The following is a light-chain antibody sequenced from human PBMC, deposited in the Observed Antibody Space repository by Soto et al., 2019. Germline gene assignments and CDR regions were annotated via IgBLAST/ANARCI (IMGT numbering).Light chain of an antibody. CDR1: SSNIGAGFD. V-gene: IGLV1-40*01. CDR3: QSYDSSLSVV. J-gene: IGLJ2*01. Sequence: QSVLTQPPSVSGAPGQRVTISCTGSSSNIGAGFDVHWYQQLPGTAPKLLIYGNNNRPSGVPDRFSGSKSGTSASLAITGIQAEDEADYYCQSYDSSLSVVFGGATKVTVL. CDR2: GNN.